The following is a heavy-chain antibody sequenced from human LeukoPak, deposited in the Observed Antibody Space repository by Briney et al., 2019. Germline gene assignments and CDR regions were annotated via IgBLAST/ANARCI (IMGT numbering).Heavy chain of an antibody. V-gene: IGHV3-74*01. CDR1: GFTFSQYW. D-gene: IGHD4-4*01. J-gene: IGHJ4*02. CDR3: AREDYSNYAPYFDF. CDR2: IDPDGSST. Sequence: PGGSLRLSCAASGFTFSQYWMHWVRHAPGKGLVWVSRIDPDGSSTNYADSVKGRFTISRDNAKNTLYLQLNSLRAEDTAVYYCAREDYSNYAPYFDFWGQGTLVTVSS.